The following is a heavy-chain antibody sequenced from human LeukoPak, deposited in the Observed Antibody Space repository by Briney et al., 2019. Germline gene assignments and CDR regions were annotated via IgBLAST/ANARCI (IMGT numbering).Heavy chain of an antibody. CDR3: TKNQILDDSGSWYAF. Sequence: GGSLRLSCGASGFTFSTNAMSWVRQAPGKGLEWVSGVSDGGGRTFYAESVKGRFTVSRDNSKNTLYLRMDSLRAEDTAIYYCTKNQILDDSGSWYAFWGQGTLVTVSS. CDR2: VSDGGGRT. D-gene: IGHD6-13*01. V-gene: IGHV3-23*01. J-gene: IGHJ4*02. CDR1: GFTFSTNA.